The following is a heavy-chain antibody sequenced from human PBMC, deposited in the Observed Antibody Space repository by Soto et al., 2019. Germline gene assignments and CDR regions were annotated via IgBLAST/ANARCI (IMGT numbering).Heavy chain of an antibody. V-gene: IGHV5-10-1*01. CDR1: GYSFTSYW. Sequence: GESLKISCKGSGYSFTSYWISWVRQMPGKGLEWMGRIVPSDSYTNYSPSFQGHVTISADKSISTAYLQWSSLKASDTAMFYCARTSMQSRGYSYGHGGMDVWGQGTTVTVSS. D-gene: IGHD5-18*01. J-gene: IGHJ6*02. CDR3: ARTSMQSRGYSYGHGGMDV. CDR2: IVPSDSYT.